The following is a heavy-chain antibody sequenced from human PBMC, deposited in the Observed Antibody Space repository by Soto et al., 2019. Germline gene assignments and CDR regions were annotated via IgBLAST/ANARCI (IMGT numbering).Heavy chain of an antibody. Sequence: SVKVSCKASGGTFSSYAISWVRQAPGQGLEWMGGIIPIFGTANYAQKFQGRVTITADESTSTAYMELSSLRSEDTAVYYCARVLDYSTLGYYYRMDVWGQGTTVTVSS. CDR1: GGTFSSYA. CDR3: ARVLDYSTLGYYYRMDV. CDR2: IIPIFGTA. D-gene: IGHD4-4*01. V-gene: IGHV1-69*13. J-gene: IGHJ6*02.